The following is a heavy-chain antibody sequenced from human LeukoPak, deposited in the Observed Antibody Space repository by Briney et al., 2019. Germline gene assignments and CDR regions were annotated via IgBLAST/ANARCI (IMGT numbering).Heavy chain of an antibody. D-gene: IGHD2-2*01. CDR3: AKTGFCSSTSCYGSYYYYYMAV. J-gene: IGHJ6*03. V-gene: IGHV4-59*12. CDR2: SYYSGST. CDR1: GGSISSYY. Sequence: SETLSLTCTVSGGSISSYYWSWIRQPPGKGLGGGGYSYYSGSTNHNRSLKSRVTISLDTSKNQFSLKLSSVTAADTAVYYCAKTGFCSSTSCYGSYYYYYMAVWGKGTTVTISS.